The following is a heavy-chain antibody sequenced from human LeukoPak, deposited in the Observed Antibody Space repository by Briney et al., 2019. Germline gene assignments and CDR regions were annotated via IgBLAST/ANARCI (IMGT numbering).Heavy chain of an antibody. CDR1: GGTFGSYA. CDR2: IIPILGIA. CDR3: ARASGWTSGFDY. V-gene: IGHV1-69*04. Sequence: ASVKVSCKASGGTFGSYAISWVRQAPGQGLEWMGRIIPILGIANYAQKFQGRVTITADKSTSTAYMELSSLRSEDTAVYYCARASGWTSGFDYWGQGTLVTVSS. J-gene: IGHJ4*02. D-gene: IGHD6-19*01.